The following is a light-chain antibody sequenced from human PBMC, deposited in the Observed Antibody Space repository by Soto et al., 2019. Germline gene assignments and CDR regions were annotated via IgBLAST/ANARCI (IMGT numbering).Light chain of an antibody. CDR1: SSDVGGYNY. V-gene: IGLV2-8*01. Sequence: QSALTQPPSASGSPGQSVTISCTGTSSDVGGYNYVSWYQQHPGKAPKLMIYEVNKRPSGVPDRFSGSKSGNTASLTVSGLQAEDEADYYCTSYAGSNNVFGTGTK. CDR2: EVN. CDR3: TSYAGSNNV. J-gene: IGLJ1*01.